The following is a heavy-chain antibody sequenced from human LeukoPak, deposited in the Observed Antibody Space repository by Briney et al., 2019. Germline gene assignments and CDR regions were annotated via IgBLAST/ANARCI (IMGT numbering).Heavy chain of an antibody. Sequence: GGSLRLSCAASGFTFDDYGMSWVRQAPGKGLEWVSGINWNGGSTGYADSVKGRFTISRDNAKNSLYLQMNSLRAEDTAVYYCARVYYYGSGSLGYGMDVWGQGTTVTVSS. D-gene: IGHD3-10*01. V-gene: IGHV3-20*04. J-gene: IGHJ6*02. CDR1: GFTFDDYG. CDR3: ARVYYYGSGSLGYGMDV. CDR2: INWNGGST.